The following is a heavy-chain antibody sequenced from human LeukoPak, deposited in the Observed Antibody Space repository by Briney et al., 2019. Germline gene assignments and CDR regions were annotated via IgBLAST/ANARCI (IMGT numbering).Heavy chain of an antibody. CDR3: ASIRRPYYYDSSGYYGD. J-gene: IGHJ4*02. Sequence: PSETQSLTCNVSGDSITNYYWSGIRQPPGKGLEWIGYIYYSGSTNYNPSLKSRVTISVDTSKNQFSLKLSSVTAADTAVYYCASIRRPYYYDSSGYYGDWGQGTLVTVSS. V-gene: IGHV4-59*01. D-gene: IGHD3-22*01. CDR2: IYYSGST. CDR1: GDSITNYY.